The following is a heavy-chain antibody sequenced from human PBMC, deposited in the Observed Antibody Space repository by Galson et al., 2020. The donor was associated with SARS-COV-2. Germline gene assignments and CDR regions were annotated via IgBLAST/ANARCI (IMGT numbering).Heavy chain of an antibody. Sequence: GESLKISCAASGFTFSSYSMNWVRQAPGKGLEWVSSISSGSSYIYYADSVKGRFTISRDNAKNSLYLQMNSLRAEDTAVYYCARALMTRDIVVVPGIYYYMDVWGKGTTVTVSS. CDR2: ISSGSSYI. V-gene: IGHV3-21*01. D-gene: IGHD2-2*01. CDR3: ARALMTRDIVVVPGIYYYMDV. CDR1: GFTFSSYS. J-gene: IGHJ6*03.